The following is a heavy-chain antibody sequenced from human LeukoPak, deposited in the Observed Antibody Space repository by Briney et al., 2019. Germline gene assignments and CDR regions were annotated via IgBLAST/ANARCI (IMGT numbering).Heavy chain of an antibody. CDR3: RYVWGSYRRDY. Sequence: KTSETLSLTCAVYGGSFSGYYWSWIRQPPGKGLEWIGEINHSGSTNYNPSLKSRVTISVDTSKNQFSLKLSSVTAADTAVYYCRYVWGSYRRDYWGQGTLVTDSS. V-gene: IGHV4-34*01. CDR1: GGSFSGYY. D-gene: IGHD3-16*02. J-gene: IGHJ4*02. CDR2: INHSGST.